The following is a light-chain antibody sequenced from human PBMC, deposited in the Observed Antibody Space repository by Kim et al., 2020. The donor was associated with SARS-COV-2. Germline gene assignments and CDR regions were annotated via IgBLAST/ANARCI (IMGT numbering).Light chain of an antibody. J-gene: IGKJ2*01. V-gene: IGKV1-33*01. Sequence: ASVGDRVTITCLASQDISNYLNWYQQKPGKAHKLLIYDASNLETGVRSRFSGSGSGTDFTFTISSLQPEDIATYYCQQYDNPPLYTFGQGTKLEIK. CDR1: QDISNY. CDR3: QQYDNPPLYT. CDR2: DAS.